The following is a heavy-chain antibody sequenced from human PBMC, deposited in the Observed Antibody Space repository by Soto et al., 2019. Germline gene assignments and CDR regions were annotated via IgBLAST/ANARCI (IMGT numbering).Heavy chain of an antibody. CDR2: IIPIFGTA. V-gene: IGHV1-69*13. CDR1: GGTFSSYA. CDR3: ARGTYYYDCSGYYYYYYCGMDV. J-gene: IGHJ6*02. Sequence: SVKVSCKASGGTFSSYAISWVRQAPGQGLEWMGGIIPIFGTANYAQKFQGRVTITADESTSTAYMELSSLRSEDTAVYYCARGTYYYDCSGYYYYYYCGMDVWGQGTTVTVFS. D-gene: IGHD3-22*01.